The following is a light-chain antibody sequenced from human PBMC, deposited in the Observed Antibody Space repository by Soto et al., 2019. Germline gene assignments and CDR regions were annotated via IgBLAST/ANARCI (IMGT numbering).Light chain of an antibody. CDR1: QSVSSN. CDR2: GAS. CDR3: QKYNNWPRP. J-gene: IGKJ1*01. Sequence: EIVMTQSPATLSVSPWERATLSCRASQSVSSNLAWYQQKPGQAPSLLIYGASTRATGIPAMFSGSGSGTEFTLTLSSLQSEDFAVYYWQKYNNWPRPFGKGTKVEIK. V-gene: IGKV3-15*01.